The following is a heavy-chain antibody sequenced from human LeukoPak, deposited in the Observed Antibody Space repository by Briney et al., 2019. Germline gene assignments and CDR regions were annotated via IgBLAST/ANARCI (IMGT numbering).Heavy chain of an antibody. CDR2: IKQDGTEK. J-gene: IGHJ4*02. Sequence: PGESLRLSCAASGFTFTTYWLGWVRQPPGKGLEWVANIKQDGTEKYYVDSVKGRFTISRDNSKNTLYLQMNSLRAEDTAVYYCAKDPPYYYDSSGYPDYWGQGTLVTVSS. D-gene: IGHD3-22*01. CDR3: AKDPPYYYDSSGYPDY. V-gene: IGHV3-7*01. CDR1: GFTFTTYW.